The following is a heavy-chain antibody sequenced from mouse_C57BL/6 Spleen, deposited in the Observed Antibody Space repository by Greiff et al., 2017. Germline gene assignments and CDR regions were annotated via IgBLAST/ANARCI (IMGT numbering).Heavy chain of an antibody. J-gene: IGHJ4*01. V-gene: IGHV1-81*01. Sequence: VQLQQSGAELVRPGASVKLSCKASGYTFTSYGISWVKQRTGQGLEWIGEIYPRSGNTYYNEKFKGKATLTADKSSSTAYMELRSLTSEDSSVYFCARNMPYYYGSSYPYSYAMDYWGQGTSVTVSS. CDR3: ARNMPYYYGSSYPYSYAMDY. CDR2: IYPRSGNT. CDR1: GYTFTSYG. D-gene: IGHD1-1*01.